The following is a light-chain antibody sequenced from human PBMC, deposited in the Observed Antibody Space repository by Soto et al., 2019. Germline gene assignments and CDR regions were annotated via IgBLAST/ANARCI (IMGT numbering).Light chain of an antibody. Sequence: DIQMTQSPSTLSASVGDRVTITCRASQSISSWLAWYQQKPGKAPKLLIYAASNLQSGVPSRFSGSGAGSDFTLTISSLQSEDFAVYYCQQYNNWPRTFGQGTKVDIK. CDR3: QQYNNWPRT. CDR1: QSISSW. J-gene: IGKJ1*01. V-gene: IGKV1-5*01. CDR2: AAS.